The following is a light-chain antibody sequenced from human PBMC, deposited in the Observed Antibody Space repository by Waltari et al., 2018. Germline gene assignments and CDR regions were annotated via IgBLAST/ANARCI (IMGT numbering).Light chain of an antibody. CDR2: GST. Sequence: QTVVTQEPSLTVSPGGTVTLTCASSTGAVAGDFYPSWFQQMPGQATRALIFGSTNKYSRTPARFSGSRLGGKAALTLSGAQPEDEADYYCLLHFGGDQLVFGGGTKLTVL. V-gene: IGLV7-43*01. CDR1: TGAVAGDFY. J-gene: IGLJ3*02. CDR3: LLHFGGDQLV.